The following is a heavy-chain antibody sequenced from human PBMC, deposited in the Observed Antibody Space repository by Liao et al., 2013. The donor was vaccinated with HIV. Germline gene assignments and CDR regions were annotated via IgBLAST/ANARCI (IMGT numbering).Heavy chain of an antibody. CDR3: ASTNYDILTGYYIDAFDI. CDR2: INHSGST. V-gene: IGHV4-39*07. D-gene: IGHD3-9*01. Sequence: QLQLQESGPGLVKPSETLSLTCTVSGGSISSSSYYWSWIRQPPGKGLEWIGEINHSGSTNYNPSLKSRVTISVDTSKNQFSLKLSSVTAADTAMYYCASTNYDILTGYYIDAFDIWGQGTMLTVSS. J-gene: IGHJ3*02. CDR1: GGSISSSSYY.